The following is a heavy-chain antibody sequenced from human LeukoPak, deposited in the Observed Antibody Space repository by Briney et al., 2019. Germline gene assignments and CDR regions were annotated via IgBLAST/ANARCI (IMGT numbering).Heavy chain of an antibody. V-gene: IGHV3-33*01. CDR3: ALERSRLLVGAFDD. D-gene: IGHD6-25*01. CDR1: GFTFSSYG. J-gene: IGHJ4*02. CDR2: IWYDGSNI. Sequence: PGGSLRISCAGSGFTFSSYGMHWVRQAPGKGLEWVGDIWYDGSNIKYVDSVKGRFTISRDNSKNTVYMQMNSLRAEDTAVYYCALERSRLLVGAFDDWGQGTLVSVSS.